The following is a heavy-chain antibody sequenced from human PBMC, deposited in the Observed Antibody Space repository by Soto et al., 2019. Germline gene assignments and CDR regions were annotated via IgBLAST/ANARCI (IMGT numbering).Heavy chain of an antibody. CDR2: IYSGGSA. Sequence: EVQLVESGGGLVQPGGSLRLSCAASGFTVSSNYMSWVRQAPGKGLEWVSVIYSGGSAYYADSVKGRFPISRDNSKNTLYRQMNTLRADDAAVYYCARHGYSYGGGYFDYWGRGTLVTVS. D-gene: IGHD5-18*01. J-gene: IGHJ4*02. CDR1: GFTVSSNY. CDR3: ARHGYSYGGGYFDY. V-gene: IGHV3-66*04.